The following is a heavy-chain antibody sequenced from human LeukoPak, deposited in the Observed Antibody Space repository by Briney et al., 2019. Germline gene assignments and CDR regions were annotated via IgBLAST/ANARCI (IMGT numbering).Heavy chain of an antibody. J-gene: IGHJ3*02. CDR3: ARGVVVANYAGYDAFDI. CDR1: GGSISSYY. V-gene: IGHV4-59*01. CDR2: IYYSGST. Sequence: SETLSLTCTVSGGSISSYYWSWIRQPPGKGLEWIGYIYYSGSTNYNPSLKSRVTISVDTSKNQFSLKLSSVTAADTAVYYCARGVVVANYAGYDAFDIWGQGTMVTVSS. D-gene: IGHD3-22*01.